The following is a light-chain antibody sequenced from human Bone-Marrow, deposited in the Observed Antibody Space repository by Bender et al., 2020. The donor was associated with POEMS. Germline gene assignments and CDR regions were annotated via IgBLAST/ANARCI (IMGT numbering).Light chain of an antibody. V-gene: IGLV3-1*01. CDR2: QDT. Sequence: SYELTQPPSVSVSPGQTATITCSGEKLGEEYACWYQQKPGQSPVVVIYQDTKRPSGIPERFSGSTSGNTASLTISGTQAVDEADYYCQAWDSSTYVFGTGTKVTVL. J-gene: IGLJ1*01. CDR3: QAWDSSTYV. CDR1: KLGEEY.